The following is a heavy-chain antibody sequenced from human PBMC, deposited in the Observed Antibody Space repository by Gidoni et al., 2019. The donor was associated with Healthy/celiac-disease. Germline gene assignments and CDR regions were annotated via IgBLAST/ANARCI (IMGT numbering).Heavy chain of an antibody. CDR3: ARGMPYYDSSGYPESGAFDI. CDR2: ISSSSSYT. Sequence: QVQLVESGGGLVKPGGSLRLPCAASGFTFSDYYMRWIRQAPGQGLEWVSYISSSSSYTNYADSVKGRFTISRDNAKNSLYLQMNSLRAEDTAVYYCARGMPYYDSSGYPESGAFDIWGQGTMVTVSS. D-gene: IGHD3-22*01. V-gene: IGHV3-11*06. CDR1: GFTFSDYY. J-gene: IGHJ3*02.